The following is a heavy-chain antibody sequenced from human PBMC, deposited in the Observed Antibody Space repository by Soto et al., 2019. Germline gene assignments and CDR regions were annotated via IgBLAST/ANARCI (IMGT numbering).Heavy chain of an antibody. CDR1: GYTFTSYD. CDR3: VRDYASDRGVHLDF. Sequence: ASVKVSCKASGYTFTSYDINWVRQATGQGFEYLGWMNPNSGNTGYVKKFQGRVTITRDTSASTAYMELSSLISEDTAMYYCVRDYASDRGVHLDFWGQGTLVTVSS. CDR2: MNPNSGNT. J-gene: IGHJ4*02. V-gene: IGHV1-8*01. D-gene: IGHD2-2*01.